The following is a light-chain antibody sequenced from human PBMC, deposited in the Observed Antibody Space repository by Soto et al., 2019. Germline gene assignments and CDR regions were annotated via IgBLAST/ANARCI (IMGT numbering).Light chain of an antibody. CDR2: GAS. Sequence: IFITQSAATLSVSPVERATLSCMASQSVSSNLAWYQQKPGQAPRLLIYGASTRATGIPARFSGSGSGTEFTLTISSLQSEDFAVYYCQQYNNWLLTFGGGTKVDIK. J-gene: IGKJ4*01. V-gene: IGKV3-15*01. CDR3: QQYNNWLLT. CDR1: QSVSSN.